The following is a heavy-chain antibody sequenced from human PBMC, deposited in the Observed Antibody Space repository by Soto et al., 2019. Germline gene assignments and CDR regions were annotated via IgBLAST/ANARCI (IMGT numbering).Heavy chain of an antibody. V-gene: IGHV1-18*01. CDR3: ARSTLRYDSRGGYGMDV. Sequence: QVQLVQSGAEVKKPGASVKVSCKASGYTFTNYGISWVRQAPGQGLEWMGWISAYNGNTNYAQKLQGRVTMTTDTTXRKXYMELRSLRSDDTAVYYCARSTLRYDSRGGYGMDVWGQGTTVTVSS. CDR1: GYTFTNYG. J-gene: IGHJ6*02. D-gene: IGHD3-22*01. CDR2: ISAYNGNT.